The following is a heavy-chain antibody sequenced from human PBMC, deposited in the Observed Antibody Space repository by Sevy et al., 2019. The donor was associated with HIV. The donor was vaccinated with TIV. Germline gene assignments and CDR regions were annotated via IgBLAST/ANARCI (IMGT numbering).Heavy chain of an antibody. J-gene: IGHJ6*02. D-gene: IGHD2-15*01. V-gene: IGHV1-69*04. CDR3: ARERRNCRGATCYSVRSDSFFGMDV. CDR2: IIPILGVA. Sequence: ASVKVSCKASGGIFSNFAVSWVRQAPGQGLEWMGRIIPILGVANYAQRFQDRVTITADKSTHTAYMELSTLRSDDMALYYCARERRNCRGATCYSVRSDSFFGMDVWGQGTTVTVSS. CDR1: GGIFSNFA.